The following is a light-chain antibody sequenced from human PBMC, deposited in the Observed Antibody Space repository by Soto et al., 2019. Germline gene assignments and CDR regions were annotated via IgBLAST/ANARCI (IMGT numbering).Light chain of an antibody. J-gene: IGKJ5*01. CDR3: QSCSPPTIT. CDR1: QTIGNF. Sequence: DIQMPPSPSSLSPSIWLRVTITCRASQTIGNFLAWYQQRPGKVPRLLIYAAAALQSGVPSRFSGRGSGTELTLTISKPEAEAVETCHRQSCSPPTITFGQGTRLEIK. CDR2: AAA. V-gene: IGKV1-27*01.